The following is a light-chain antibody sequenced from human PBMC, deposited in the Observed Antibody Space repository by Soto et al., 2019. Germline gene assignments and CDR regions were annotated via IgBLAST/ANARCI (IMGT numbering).Light chain of an antibody. V-gene: IGKV1-13*02. CDR3: QQFNSYRT. CDR2: DAS. J-gene: IGKJ1*01. Sequence: AIQLTQSPSSLSASVGDRVTITCRASQGISSALAWYQQKPGKAPKLLIYDASSLESGVPSRFCGSGSGTDFTLTISSLQPEDFATYYCQQFNSYRTFGQGTKVEIK. CDR1: QGISSA.